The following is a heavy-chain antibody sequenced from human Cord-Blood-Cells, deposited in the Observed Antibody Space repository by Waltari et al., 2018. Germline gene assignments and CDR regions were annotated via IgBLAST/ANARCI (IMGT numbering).Heavy chain of an antibody. CDR1: GFHFSSSD. CDR3: ARTNWVDAFDI. D-gene: IGHD7-27*01. CDR2: ISSSGSTI. J-gene: IGHJ3*02. Sequence: EVQLVESGGGLVQPGWSLRLSRAASGFHFSSSDMTSVRQAPGKGREWVAYISSSGSTIYYADSVKGRFTISRDNAKNSLYLQMNSLRAEDTAVYYCARTNWVDAFDIWGQGTMVTDSS. V-gene: IGHV3-48*03.